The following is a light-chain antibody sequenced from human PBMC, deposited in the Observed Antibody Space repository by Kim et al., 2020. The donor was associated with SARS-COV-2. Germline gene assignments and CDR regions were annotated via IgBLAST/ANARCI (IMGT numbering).Light chain of an antibody. J-gene: IGLJ3*02. CDR3: QSYDSSKWV. V-gene: IGLV6-57*01. CDR2: EDN. CDR1: SGSIASND. Sequence: GETGAISCTRSSGSIASNDVQWYQQRPGSSPTTVIYEDNQRPSGVPDRFSCSIDSSSNSASLTISGLKTEDEADYYCQSYDSSKWVFGGGTQLTVL.